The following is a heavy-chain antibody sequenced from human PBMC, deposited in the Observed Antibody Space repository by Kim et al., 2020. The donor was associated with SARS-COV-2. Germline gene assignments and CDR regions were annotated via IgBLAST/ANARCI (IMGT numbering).Heavy chain of an antibody. J-gene: IGHJ6*03. V-gene: IGHV1-46*01. CDR3: ARGLPLFDMDV. CDR2: T. D-gene: IGHD2-21*02. Sequence: TICAQKCRGRVTMPRDTSTSTVYMELSSLRSEDTAVYYCARGLPLFDMDVWGKGTTVTVSS.